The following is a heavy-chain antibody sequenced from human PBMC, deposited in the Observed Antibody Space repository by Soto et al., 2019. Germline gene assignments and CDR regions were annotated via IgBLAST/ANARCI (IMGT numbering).Heavy chain of an antibody. J-gene: IGHJ3*02. CDR1: GGCFSGYY. CDR3: ARGPRRAYYYGSGTQGYAFDI. CDR2: INHSGST. D-gene: IGHD3-10*01. V-gene: IGHV4-34*01. Sequence: SQTLSLTCAVDGGCFSGYYWSWIRQPPGKGLEWIGEINHSGSTNYNPSLKSRVTISVDTSKNQFSLKLSSVTAADTAVYYCARGPRRAYYYGSGTQGYAFDIWGQGTRVTVS.